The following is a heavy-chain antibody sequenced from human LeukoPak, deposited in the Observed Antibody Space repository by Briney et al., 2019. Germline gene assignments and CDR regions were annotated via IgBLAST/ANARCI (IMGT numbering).Heavy chain of an antibody. J-gene: IGHJ5*02. CDR3: ARATTTVTVNNWFDP. D-gene: IGHD4-17*01. Sequence: GGSLRLSRAASGFTFSGYWMTWVRQGPGKGLEWVANIKQDGSEKYYVDSVKGRFTNSRDNAKNSMYLQMNSLRAGDTAVYYCARATTTVTVNNWFDPWGQGTLVTVSS. V-gene: IGHV3-7*04. CDR1: GFTFSGYW. CDR2: IKQDGSEK.